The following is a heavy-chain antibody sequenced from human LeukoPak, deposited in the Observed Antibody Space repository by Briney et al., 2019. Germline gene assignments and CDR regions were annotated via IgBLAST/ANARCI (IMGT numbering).Heavy chain of an antibody. D-gene: IGHD2-8*01. J-gene: IGHJ4*02. CDR2: LSYDGNYK. Sequence: VGSLRLSCAASGFTFSSYGMHWVRQAPGKGLEWVAVLSYDGNYKYYADSVKGRFAISRDNSENTLYLQMNSLRAEDTAVYYCARYAEYAVSTPCHWGQGTLVTVSA. CDR3: ARYAEYAVSTPCH. CDR1: GFTFSSYG. V-gene: IGHV3-30*03.